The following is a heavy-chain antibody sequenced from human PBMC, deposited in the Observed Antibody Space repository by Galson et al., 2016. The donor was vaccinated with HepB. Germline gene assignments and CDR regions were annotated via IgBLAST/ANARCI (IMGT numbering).Heavy chain of an antibody. V-gene: IGHV1-18*01. J-gene: IGHJ5*02. CDR2: TSTYNGNT. D-gene: IGHD5-18*01. CDR3: ARDGGYNDGYDH. CDR1: GYTFTSYG. Sequence: SVKVSCKASGYTFTSYGISWVRQAPGQGLEWMGWTSTYNGNTNYGKNLQGRVTMTTDASTSTVYMELRNLRSDDTAVFYCARDGGYNDGYDHWGQGTVVTVSA.